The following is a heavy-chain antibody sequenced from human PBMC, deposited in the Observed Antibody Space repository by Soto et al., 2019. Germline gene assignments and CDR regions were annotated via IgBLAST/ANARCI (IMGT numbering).Heavy chain of an antibody. CDR2: FDPEDGET. J-gene: IGHJ4*02. Sequence: ASVKVSCKVSGYTLTELSMHWVRQAPGKGLEWMGGFDPEDGETIYAQKFQGRVTMTEDTSTDTAYMELSSLRSEDTAVCYCATLLGPAAPFDYWGQGTLVTVSS. CDR3: ATLLGPAAPFDY. CDR1: GYTLTELS. V-gene: IGHV1-24*01. D-gene: IGHD2-2*01.